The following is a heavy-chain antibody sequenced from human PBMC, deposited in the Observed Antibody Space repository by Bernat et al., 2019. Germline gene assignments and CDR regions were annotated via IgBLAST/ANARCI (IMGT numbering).Heavy chain of an antibody. CDR1: GFTFSSYA. CDR3: ARDVGGSIVVVPAAIDY. V-gene: IGHV3-30*01. J-gene: IGHJ4*02. Sequence: VQLVESGGGVVQPGRSLRLSCAASGFTFSSYAMHWVRQAPGKGLEWVAVISYDGSNKYYADSVKGRFTISRDNSKNTLYLQMNSLRAEDTAVYYCARDVGGSIVVVPAAIDYWGQGTLVTVSS. D-gene: IGHD2-2*01. CDR2: ISYDGSNK.